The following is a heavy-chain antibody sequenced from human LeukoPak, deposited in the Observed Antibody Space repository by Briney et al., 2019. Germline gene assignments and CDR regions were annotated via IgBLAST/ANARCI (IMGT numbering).Heavy chain of an antibody. D-gene: IGHD6-13*01. Sequence: ASVKVSCKASGGTFSSYAISWVRQAPGQGLEWMGIINPSGGSTSYAQKFQGRVTMTRDTSTSTVYMELSSLRSEDTAVYYCARGNIAAAANKGMRFFDYWGQGTLVTVSS. V-gene: IGHV1-46*01. CDR3: ARGNIAAAANKGMRFFDY. J-gene: IGHJ4*02. CDR2: INPSGGST. CDR1: GGTFSSYA.